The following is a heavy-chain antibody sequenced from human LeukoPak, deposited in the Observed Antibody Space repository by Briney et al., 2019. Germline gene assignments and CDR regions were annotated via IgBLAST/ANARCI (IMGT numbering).Heavy chain of an antibody. CDR2: ISSSGSTI. CDR3: ARDGTPNYSSGWVYMDV. D-gene: IGHD6-25*01. J-gene: IGHJ6*03. V-gene: IGHV3-48*03. CDR1: GFTFSSYE. Sequence: GGSLRLSCAASGFTFSSYEMNWVRQAPGKGLEWVSYISSSGSTIYYADSVKGRFTIPRDDAQNSLYLQINSLRVEDTAVYYCARDGTPNYSSGWVYMDVWGKGTTVTISS.